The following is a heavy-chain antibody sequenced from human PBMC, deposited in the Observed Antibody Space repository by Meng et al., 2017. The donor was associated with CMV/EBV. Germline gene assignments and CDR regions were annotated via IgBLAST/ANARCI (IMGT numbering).Heavy chain of an antibody. CDR1: GFALSTRGVG. CDR3: ARIAAAGRFDY. D-gene: IGHD6-13*01. Sequence: QITFKESGPTLVKPTQTLTLTCTFSGFALSTRGVGVGWIRQPPGKALEWLALIYWDDDKRYSPSLKSRLTITKDTSKNQVVLTMTNMDPVDTATYYCARIAAAGRFDYWGQGTLVTVSS. V-gene: IGHV2-5*02. CDR2: IYWDDDK. J-gene: IGHJ4*02.